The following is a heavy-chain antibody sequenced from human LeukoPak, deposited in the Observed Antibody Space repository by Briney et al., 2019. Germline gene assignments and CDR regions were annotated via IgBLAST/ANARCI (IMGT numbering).Heavy chain of an antibody. Sequence: PGGSLRLSCVASGFTFSAAEMNWVRQAPGKGLEWLSYICRSGSAIYYADSVKGRFTISRDDAENSLCLQMNSVRDEATALYYCAGGWFDFWGRGTLVTVSS. CDR3: AGGWFDF. CDR1: GFTFSAAE. D-gene: IGHD6-13*01. CDR2: ICRSGSAI. J-gene: IGHJ4*02. V-gene: IGHV3-48*03.